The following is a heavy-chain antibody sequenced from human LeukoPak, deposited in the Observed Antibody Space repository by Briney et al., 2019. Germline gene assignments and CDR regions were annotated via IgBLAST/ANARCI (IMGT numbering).Heavy chain of an antibody. CDR3: AIRKSGNAIDY. CDR1: GFTFSSYA. V-gene: IGHV3-64*01. Sequence: GGSLRLSCAASGFTFSSYAMHWVRQAPGKGLEYVSAISSNGGSTYYANSVKGRFTISRDNSKNTLYLQMNSLRAEDTAVYYCAIRKSGNAIDYWGQGTLVTVSS. D-gene: IGHD5-12*01. CDR2: ISSNGGST. J-gene: IGHJ4*02.